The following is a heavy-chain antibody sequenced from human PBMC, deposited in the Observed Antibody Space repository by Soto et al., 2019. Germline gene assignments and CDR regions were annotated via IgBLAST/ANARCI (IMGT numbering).Heavy chain of an antibody. CDR2: MNPNSGNT. D-gene: IGHD2-15*01. J-gene: IGHJ6*03. CDR1: GYTFTSYD. V-gene: IGHV1-8*01. CDR3: ASWIGGCSGGSCYHRSYYYYMDV. Sequence: GASVKVCCKASGYTFTSYDINWVRQATGQGLEWMGWMNPNSGNTGYAQKFQGRVTMTRNTSISTAYMELSSLRSEDTAVYYCASWIGGCSGGSCYHRSYYYYMDVWGKGTTVTVSS.